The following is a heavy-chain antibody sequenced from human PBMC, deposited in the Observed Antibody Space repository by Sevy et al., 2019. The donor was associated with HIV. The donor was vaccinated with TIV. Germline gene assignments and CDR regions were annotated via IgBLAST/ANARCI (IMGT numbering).Heavy chain of an antibody. CDR3: VRAIAAAGSF. V-gene: IGHV3-7*01. J-gene: IGHJ4*02. Sequence: GGSLRLSCAASGFSLNNYWMNWVRQAPGKGLEWVANIKQDGSEKYYVDSVKGRFTISRDNARNLLYLQMNSLRVEDTALYYCVRAIAAAGSFWGQGTLVTVSS. CDR1: GFSLNNYW. D-gene: IGHD6-13*01. CDR2: IKQDGSEK.